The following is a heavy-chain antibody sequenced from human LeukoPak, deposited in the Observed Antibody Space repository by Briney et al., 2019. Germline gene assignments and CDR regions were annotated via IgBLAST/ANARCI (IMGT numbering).Heavy chain of an antibody. D-gene: IGHD1-26*01. CDR2: ISGSGGST. J-gene: IGHJ6*02. CDR3: ANLRVSGSYFYYYGMDV. V-gene: IGHV3-23*01. CDR1: GFTFSSYA. Sequence: GGSLRLSCAASGFTFSSYAMNWVRQAPGKGLEWVSAISGSGGSTYYADSVKGRFTISRDNSKNTLYLQMNSLRAEDTAVYYCANLRVSGSYFYYYGMDVWGQGTTVTVSS.